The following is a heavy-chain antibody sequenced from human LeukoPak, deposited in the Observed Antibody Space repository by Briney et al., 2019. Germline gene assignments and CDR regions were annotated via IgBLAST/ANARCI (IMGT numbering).Heavy chain of an antibody. D-gene: IGHD3-9*01. CDR3: AKGSDYDILTGYYTNYYYYMDV. CDR1: GFTVSSNY. Sequence: GGSLRLSCAASGFTVSSNYMSWVRQAPGKGPEWVSAISGSGGSTYYADSVKGRFTISRDNSKNTLYLQMNSLRAEDTAVYYCAKGSDYDILTGYYTNYYYYMDVWGKGTTVTISS. J-gene: IGHJ6*03. V-gene: IGHV3-23*01. CDR2: ISGSGGST.